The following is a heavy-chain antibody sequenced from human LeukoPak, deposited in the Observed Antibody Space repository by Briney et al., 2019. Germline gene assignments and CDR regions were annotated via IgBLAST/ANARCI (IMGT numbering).Heavy chain of an antibody. D-gene: IGHD3-3*01. CDR2: IKQDGSEE. CDR3: ATLRFLEWLLFPEYFQH. J-gene: IGHJ1*01. CDR1: GFTFSNYW. Sequence: GGSLRLSCVASGFTFSNYWMSWVRQAPGKGLEWVANIKQDGSEEYYMDSVKGRFTISRDNAKNSLHLQMNSLRAEDTAVYYCATLRFLEWLLFPEYFQHWGQGTLVTVSS. V-gene: IGHV3-7*01.